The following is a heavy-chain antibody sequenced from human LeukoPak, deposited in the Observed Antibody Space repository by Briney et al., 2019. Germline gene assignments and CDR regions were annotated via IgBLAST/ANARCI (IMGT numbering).Heavy chain of an antibody. D-gene: IGHD3-10*01. V-gene: IGHV3-23*01. Sequence: GGSLRLSCSASGFTFSSYVLSWVRQAPGKGPEWVSAISGSGGSTYYAASVKGRFTISRDNSKNTLFLQMNSLRAEDTAVYYCAKDAYYYGSGGGAFDIWGQGTMVTVSS. CDR2: ISGSGGST. CDR3: AKDAYYYGSGGGAFDI. J-gene: IGHJ3*02. CDR1: GFTFSSYV.